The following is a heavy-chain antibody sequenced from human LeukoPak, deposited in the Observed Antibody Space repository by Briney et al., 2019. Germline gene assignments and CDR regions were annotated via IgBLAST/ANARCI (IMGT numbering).Heavy chain of an antibody. CDR1: GDSVSSNSAG. Sequence: SQTLSLTCAISGDSVSSNSAGWSWIRQSPSRGLEWLGRTYYRSKWYNDYALSVKSRITINPDTSKNQFSLQLNSVTPEDTAVYYCARCSTSCLAGYYYMDVWGNGTTVTVSS. CDR3: ARCSTSCLAGYYYMDV. D-gene: IGHD2-2*01. J-gene: IGHJ6*03. CDR2: TYYRSKWYN. V-gene: IGHV6-1*01.